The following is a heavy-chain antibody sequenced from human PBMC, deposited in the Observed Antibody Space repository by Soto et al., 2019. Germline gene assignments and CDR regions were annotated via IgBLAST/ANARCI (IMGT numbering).Heavy chain of an antibody. Sequence: QVQLVQSGGEVKKPGASVKVSCKTSGYSFTTYGISWVRQAPGQGLEWVGWISAYNGNTNYARKRQDRVTMTTDTSTSTADMELRSLRSADTAVYYCARDGPAPYYYYGMDVWGQGSTVTVSS. V-gene: IGHV1-18*01. CDR2: ISAYNGNT. CDR3: ARDGPAPYYYYGMDV. J-gene: IGHJ6*02. CDR1: GYSFTTYG.